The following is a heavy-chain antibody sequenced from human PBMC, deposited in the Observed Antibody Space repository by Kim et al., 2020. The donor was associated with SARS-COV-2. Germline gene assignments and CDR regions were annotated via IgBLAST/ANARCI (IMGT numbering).Heavy chain of an antibody. J-gene: IGHJ4*02. Sequence: SETLSLTCAVYGGSFSGYYWSWIRQPPGKGLEWIGEINHSGSTNYNPSLKSRVTISVDTSKNQFSLKLSSVTAADTAVYYCARGRRGGYDILTGYYNWYFDYWGQGTLVTVSS. CDR1: GGSFSGYY. CDR2: INHSGST. V-gene: IGHV4-34*01. D-gene: IGHD3-9*01. CDR3: ARGRRGGYDILTGYYNWYFDY.